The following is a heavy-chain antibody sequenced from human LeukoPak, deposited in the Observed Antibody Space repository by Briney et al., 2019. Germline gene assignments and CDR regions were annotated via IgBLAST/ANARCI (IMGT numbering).Heavy chain of an antibody. CDR3: SRAGDTHDNFDY. CDR1: GFIFTGYY. J-gene: IGHJ4*02. V-gene: IGHV1-2*02. D-gene: IGHD3-16*01. Sequence: ASVKVSCKTSGFIFTGYYMHWVRQAPGQGLEWTGWINPNSGDTNYPQKFQGRVTMTRDTSITTVYLELSRLRSDDTAVYYCSRAGDTHDNFDYWGQGTLVTVSS. CDR2: INPNSGDT.